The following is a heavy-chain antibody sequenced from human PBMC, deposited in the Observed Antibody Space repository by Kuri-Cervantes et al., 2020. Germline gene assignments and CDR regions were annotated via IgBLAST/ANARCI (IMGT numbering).Heavy chain of an antibody. D-gene: IGHD2-2*01. Sequence: LSLTCAASGFTFSSYWVHWVRQAPGKGLVWVSRINSDGSSTSYADSVKGRFTISRDNAKNTLYLQMNSLRAEDTAVYYCARGRYCSSTSCWDWFDPWGQGTLVTVSS. V-gene: IGHV3-74*01. CDR3: ARGRYCSSTSCWDWFDP. CDR1: GFTFSSYW. J-gene: IGHJ5*02. CDR2: INSDGSST.